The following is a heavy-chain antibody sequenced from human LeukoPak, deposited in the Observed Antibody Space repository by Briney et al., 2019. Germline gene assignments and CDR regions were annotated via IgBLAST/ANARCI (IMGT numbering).Heavy chain of an antibody. J-gene: IGHJ4*02. V-gene: IGHV4-4*02. D-gene: IGHD3-22*01. Sequence: PSGTLSLTCAVSGGSISSSNWWSWVRQPPGKGLEWIGEIYHSGSTNYNPSLKSRVTMSVDTSKNHFSLKLSSVTAADTAVYYCARANSYDGSGHYYEFAYWGQGTLVTVSS. CDR1: GGSISSSNW. CDR2: IYHSGST. CDR3: ARANSYDGSGHYYEFAY.